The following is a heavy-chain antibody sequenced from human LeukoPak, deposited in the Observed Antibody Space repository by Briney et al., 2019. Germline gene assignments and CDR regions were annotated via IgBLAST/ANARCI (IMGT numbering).Heavy chain of an antibody. CDR2: ISSSSSYI. CDR3: VRAPVDFWSGYYPSPYYYYGMDV. Sequence: KPGGSLRLSCAASGFTFSSYSMNWVRQAPGKGLEWVSSISSSSSYIYYADSVKGRFTISRDNAKNSLYLQMNSLRAEDTAVYYCVRAPVDFWSGYYPSPYYYYGMDVWGQGTTVTVSS. J-gene: IGHJ6*02. CDR1: GFTFSSYS. V-gene: IGHV3-21*01. D-gene: IGHD3-3*01.